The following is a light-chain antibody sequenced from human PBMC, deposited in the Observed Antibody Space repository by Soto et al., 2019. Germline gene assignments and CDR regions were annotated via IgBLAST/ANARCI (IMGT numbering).Light chain of an antibody. CDR1: QGINSY. CDR2: AAS. Sequence: IQLTQSPSSLSASVGDRVTITCRASQGINSYLTWYQQKPGKAPKLLIYAASTLQSGVPSRFSGSGSGTDFTLTISSLQSEDFAVYYCQQYNNWPRTFGQGTKVDIK. V-gene: IGKV1-9*01. J-gene: IGKJ1*01. CDR3: QQYNNWPRT.